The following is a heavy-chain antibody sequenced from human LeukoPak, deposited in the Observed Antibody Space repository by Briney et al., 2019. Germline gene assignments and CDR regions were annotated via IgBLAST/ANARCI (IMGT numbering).Heavy chain of an antibody. J-gene: IGHJ4*02. CDR3: AREKKGDILTGQGVYFDY. D-gene: IGHD3-9*01. CDR1: GGSLSSYY. CDR2: FYYSGST. Sequence: PSDTLSLTWTLSGGSLSSYYWSWIRQPPGKGLEWLGYFYYSGSTNYNPSLKSRVTISADTSKNQFSLKLSSVTAADTPVYYCAREKKGDILTGQGVYFDYWGQGTLVTVSS. V-gene: IGHV4-59*01.